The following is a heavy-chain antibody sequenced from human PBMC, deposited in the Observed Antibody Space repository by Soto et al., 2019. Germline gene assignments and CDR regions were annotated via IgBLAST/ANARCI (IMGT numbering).Heavy chain of an antibody. CDR2: IWYDGSNE. D-gene: IGHD3-10*01. CDR3: ARDYGQWLRGAPEAVDS. Sequence: VQLVESGGGVVQPGMSLTISCATSGFTFDSYGMHWVRQAPGKGLEWVAVIWYDGSNEYYVDSVKGRFTISRDNSENTLYLQMNRLRVEDTAVYYCARDYGQWLRGAPEAVDSWGQGTLVTVSS. V-gene: IGHV3-33*01. J-gene: IGHJ4*02. CDR1: GFTFDSYG.